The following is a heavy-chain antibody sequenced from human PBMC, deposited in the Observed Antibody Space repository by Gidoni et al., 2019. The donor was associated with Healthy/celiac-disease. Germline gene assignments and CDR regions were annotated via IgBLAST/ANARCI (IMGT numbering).Heavy chain of an antibody. CDR2: ISWNSGSI. V-gene: IGHV3-9*01. CDR3: AKDIRGGYDEDAFDI. D-gene: IGHD5-12*01. J-gene: IGHJ3*02. CDR1: GFTFDAYA. Sequence: EVQLVESGGGLVQPGRSLRLSCAASGFTFDAYAMHWVRQAPGKGLEGVACISWNSGSIGYADSVKGRFTISRDNAKNSLYLQMNSLRAEDTALYYWAKDIRGGYDEDAFDIWGQGTMVTVSS.